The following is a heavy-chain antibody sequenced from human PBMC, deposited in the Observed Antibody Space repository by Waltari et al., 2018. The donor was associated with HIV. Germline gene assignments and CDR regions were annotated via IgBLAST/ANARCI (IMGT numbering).Heavy chain of an antibody. Sequence: QLQLQESGPGLVKPSETLSLTCTVSGGSISGSSYYWGWIRQPPGKGLEWIGNIYYSGSTYYNPSLKSRVTISVDTSKNQFSLKLSSVTAADTAVYYCARRGYCSSISCYRPRYFDYWGQRTLVTVSS. V-gene: IGHV4-39*01. CDR2: IYYSGST. D-gene: IGHD2-2*01. J-gene: IGHJ4*02. CDR3: ARRGYCSSISCYRPRYFDY. CDR1: GGSISGSSYY.